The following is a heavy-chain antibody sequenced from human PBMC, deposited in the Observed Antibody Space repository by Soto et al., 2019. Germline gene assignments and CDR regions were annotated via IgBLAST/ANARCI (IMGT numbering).Heavy chain of an antibody. CDR2: IRSKLYGGTI. CDR1: GFTFGDYA. CDR3: SRYLDY. V-gene: IGHV3-49*05. J-gene: IGHJ4*02. Sequence: EVQLVESGGGLAKPGRSLRLSCTASGFTFGDYALSWFRQAPGKGLEWLSFIRSKLYGGTIEYAASVKGRFTISRDDSQSIAYLQMNTLKSEDTAVYYCSRYLDYWGXGTLVTVSS.